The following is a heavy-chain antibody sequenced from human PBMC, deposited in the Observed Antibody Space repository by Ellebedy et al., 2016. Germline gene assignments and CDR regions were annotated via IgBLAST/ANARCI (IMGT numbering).Heavy chain of an antibody. Sequence: ASVKVSCXASGYTFTSYGISWVRQAPGQGLEWMGWISAYNGNTNYAQKLQGRVTMTTDTSTSTAYMELSRLRSDDTAVHYCARDHPPTASGLDYWGQGTLVTVSS. CDR3: ARDHPPTASGLDY. CDR2: ISAYNGNT. CDR1: GYTFTSYG. D-gene: IGHD6-25*01. J-gene: IGHJ4*02. V-gene: IGHV1-18*01.